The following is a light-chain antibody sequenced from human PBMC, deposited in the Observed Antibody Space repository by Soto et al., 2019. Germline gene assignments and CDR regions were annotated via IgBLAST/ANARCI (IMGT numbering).Light chain of an antibody. CDR3: CSYAGSSTYVV. J-gene: IGLJ2*01. CDR2: EVS. CDR1: SSDVGSYNL. V-gene: IGLV2-23*02. Sequence: QSVLTQPASVSGSPGQSITISCPGTSSDVGSYNLFSWYQQHPGKAPKLMIYEVSKRPSGVSNRFSGSKSGNTASLTISGLQAEDEADYYCCSYAGSSTYVVFGGGTKLTVL.